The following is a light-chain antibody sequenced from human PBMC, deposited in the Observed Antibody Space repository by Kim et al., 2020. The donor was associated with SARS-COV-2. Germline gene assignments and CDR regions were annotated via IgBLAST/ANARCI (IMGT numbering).Light chain of an antibody. Sequence: DIQMTQSPSTLSASVGDRVTITCRASQSISSWLAWYQQKPGKAPKLLIYDASSLESGVPSRFSGSGSGTEFTLTISSLQPDDFATYYCQQSGYTFGQGTKLEI. V-gene: IGKV1-5*01. J-gene: IGKJ2*01. CDR1: QSISSW. CDR2: DAS. CDR3: QQSGYT.